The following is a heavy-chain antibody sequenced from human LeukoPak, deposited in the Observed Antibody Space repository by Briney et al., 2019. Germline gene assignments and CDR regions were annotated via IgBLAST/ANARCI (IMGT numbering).Heavy chain of an antibody. D-gene: IGHD3-22*01. V-gene: IGHV3-21*01. Sequence: GGSLRLSCAASGFTFSSYSMNWVRQAPGKGLEWVSSISSSSSYIYYADSVKGRFTISRDNAKNSLYLQMNSLRAEDTAVYYCARGGGGGYYDSSLPSVFDIWGQGTMVTVSS. CDR3: ARGGGGGYYDSSLPSVFDI. CDR2: ISSSSSYI. J-gene: IGHJ3*02. CDR1: GFTFSSYS.